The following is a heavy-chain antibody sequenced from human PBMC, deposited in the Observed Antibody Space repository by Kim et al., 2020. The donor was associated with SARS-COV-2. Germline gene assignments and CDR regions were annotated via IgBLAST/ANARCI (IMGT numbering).Heavy chain of an antibody. CDR2: IYYSGST. CDR3: ARASSAGYSNYYDY. D-gene: IGHD4-4*01. V-gene: IGHV4-31*03. J-gene: IGHJ4*02. CDR1: GGSISSGGYY. Sequence: SETLSLTCTVSGGSISSGGYYWSWIRQHPGKGLEWIGYIYYSGSTYYNPSLKSRVTISVDTSKNQFSLKLSSVTAADTAVYYCARASSAGYSNYYDYWGQGTLVTVSS.